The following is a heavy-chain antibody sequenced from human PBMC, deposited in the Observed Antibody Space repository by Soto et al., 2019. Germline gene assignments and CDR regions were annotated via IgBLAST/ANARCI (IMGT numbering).Heavy chain of an antibody. CDR3: AKVGGEQLGHYYYYGMDV. V-gene: IGHV3-23*01. Sequence: EVQLLESGGGLAQPGGSLTLSCAASGFTFSSYAMSWVRQAPGKGLEWVSAISGSGGSTHYADSVKGRFTVSRDNSKNTLYLQMNSLRAVDTAVYYCAKVGGEQLGHYYYYGMDVWGQGTTVTVSS. CDR2: ISGSGGST. D-gene: IGHD6-6*01. CDR1: GFTFSSYA. J-gene: IGHJ6*02.